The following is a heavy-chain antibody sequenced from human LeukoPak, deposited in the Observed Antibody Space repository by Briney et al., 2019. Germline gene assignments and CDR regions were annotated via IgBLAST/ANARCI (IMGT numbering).Heavy chain of an antibody. Sequence: GESLRLSCAASGFTFSSYAMSWVRQAPGKGLEWVSGISTSGGSSSYADSVKGRFTISRDNPRNTLYMQTNSLRAEDTALYYCAIMHPYYDGSGYWVQWGQGTLVNVSS. J-gene: IGHJ4*02. CDR3: AIMHPYYDGSGYWVQ. D-gene: IGHD3-22*01. CDR1: GFTFSSYA. V-gene: IGHV3-23*01. CDR2: ISTSGGSS.